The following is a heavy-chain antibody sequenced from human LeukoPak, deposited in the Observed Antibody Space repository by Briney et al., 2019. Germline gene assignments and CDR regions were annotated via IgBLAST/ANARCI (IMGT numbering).Heavy chain of an antibody. CDR2: IYHRYSDT. CDR3: ARRQYGGYDFDF. V-gene: IGHV5-51*01. CDR1: GYIFTNYW. Sequence: GASLKTSCKASGYIFTNYWICWVRQMPGKRLECMGIIYHRYSDTRYSPSFQVQITVSVYKSISTAYLQWNTLEVSDTAMYYCARRQYGGYDFDFWGQGTLVTVSS. D-gene: IGHD5-12*01. J-gene: IGHJ4*02.